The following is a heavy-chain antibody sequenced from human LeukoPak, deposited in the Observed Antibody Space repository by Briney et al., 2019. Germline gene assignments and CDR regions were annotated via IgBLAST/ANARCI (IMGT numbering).Heavy chain of an antibody. Sequence: GGSLRLSCAASGFTFSSYAMSWVRQAPGKGLEWVSAISGSGGSTYYADSVKGRFTISRDNSKNTLYLQMNSLRAEDTAVYYCAKALCSSGWFSSSYWGQGTLVTVSS. CDR2: ISGSGGST. V-gene: IGHV3-23*01. CDR1: GFTFSSYA. D-gene: IGHD6-19*01. J-gene: IGHJ4*02. CDR3: AKALCSSGWFSSSY.